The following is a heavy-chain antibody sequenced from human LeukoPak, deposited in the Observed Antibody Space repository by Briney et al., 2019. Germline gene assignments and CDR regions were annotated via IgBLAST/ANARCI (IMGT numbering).Heavy chain of an antibody. CDR2: INHSGST. D-gene: IGHD6-19*01. J-gene: IGHJ6*03. CDR1: GESFSGYY. Sequence: SETLSLTCAVYGESFSGYYWSWIRQPPGKGLEWIGEINHSGSTNYNPSLKSRVTISVDTSKNQFSLKLSSVTAADTAVYYCARVAGKIIGPYYMDVWGKGTTVTVSS. V-gene: IGHV4-34*01. CDR3: ARVAGKIIGPYYMDV.